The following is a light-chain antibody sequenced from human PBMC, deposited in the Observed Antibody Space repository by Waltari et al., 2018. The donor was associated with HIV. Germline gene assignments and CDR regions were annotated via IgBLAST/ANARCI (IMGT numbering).Light chain of an antibody. J-gene: IGKJ1*01. CDR3: QQTFSPPRT. CDR1: QNIINY. CDR2: HAS. Sequence: DINMTQSPSYLSATVGDRLTIPCRASQNIINYLHLYHQSPGKPPTLLIFHASALQGGVSSRFRCRGSGSEFTLSIAGLQPDDFGTYSCQQTFSPPRTFGPGTTV. V-gene: IGKV1-39*01.